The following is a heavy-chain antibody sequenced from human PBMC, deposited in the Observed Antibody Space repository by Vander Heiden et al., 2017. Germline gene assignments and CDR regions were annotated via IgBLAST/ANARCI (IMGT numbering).Heavy chain of an antibody. CDR3: ARASVWNYPDY. V-gene: IGHV4-39*01. D-gene: IGHD1-7*01. Sequence: QLQRQESVPGLAKPSEPPSLTCNVPGDSIIPESYYWGWIRQSPGKGLEWIGSIYYGGSTYYNPSLKGRVTLSVDTSKNLFSLRVTSVTAADTAVYYCARASVWNYPDYWGQGTLVTVSS. CDR1: GDSIIPESYY. J-gene: IGHJ4*02. CDR2: IYYGGST.